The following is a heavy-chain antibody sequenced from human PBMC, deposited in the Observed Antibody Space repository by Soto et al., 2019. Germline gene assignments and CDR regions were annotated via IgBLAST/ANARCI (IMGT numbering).Heavy chain of an antibody. Sequence: QVQLQESGPGLVKPSQTLSLTCTVSGGSISSGGYYWSWIRQHPGKGLEWIGYIYYSGSTYYNPSLKSRVTITVDTSKNQFSLKLSSVTAADTAVYYCARGLVATTSWGWYFDLCGRGPLVTVSS. CDR1: GGSISSGGYY. V-gene: IGHV4-31*03. D-gene: IGHD5-12*01. CDR2: IYYSGST. J-gene: IGHJ2*01. CDR3: ARGLVATTSWGWYFDL.